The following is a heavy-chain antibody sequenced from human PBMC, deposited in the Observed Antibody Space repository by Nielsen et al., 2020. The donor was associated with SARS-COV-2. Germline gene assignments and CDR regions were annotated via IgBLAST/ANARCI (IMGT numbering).Heavy chain of an antibody. Sequence: SETLSLTCTVSGGSISSYYWSWIRQPPGKGLEWIGYIYYSGSTNYNPSLKSRVTISVDTSKNQFSLKLSSVTAADTAVYYCARDDGSGFYGMDVWGQGTTVTVSS. V-gene: IGHV4-59*13. CDR2: IYYSGST. D-gene: IGHD6-19*01. CDR3: ARDDGSGFYGMDV. J-gene: IGHJ6*02. CDR1: GGSISSYY.